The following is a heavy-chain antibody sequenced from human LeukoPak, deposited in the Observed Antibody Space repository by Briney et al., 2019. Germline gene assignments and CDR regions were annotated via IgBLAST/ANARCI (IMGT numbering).Heavy chain of an antibody. CDR2: INPNSGGT. CDR1: GYTFTGYY. Sequence: ASVKVSCKASGYTFTGYYMHRVRRAPGQGLEWMGWINPNSGGTNYAQKFQGRVTMTGDTSISTAYMELSRLRSDDTAVYYCARAPGEVVLMVSATSGDYWGQGTLVTVSS. J-gene: IGHJ4*02. V-gene: IGHV1-2*02. CDR3: ARAPGEVVLMVSATSGDY. D-gene: IGHD2-8*01.